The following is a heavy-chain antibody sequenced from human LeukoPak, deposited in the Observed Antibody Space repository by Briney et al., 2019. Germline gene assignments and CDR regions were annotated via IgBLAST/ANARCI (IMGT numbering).Heavy chain of an antibody. Sequence: GASVKVSCKASGYTFTSYYMHWVRQAPGQGLEWMGIINPSGGSTSYAQKFQGRVTMTRDMSTSTVYMELSSLRSEDTAVYYCARARTMVRGVIPRYYFDYWGQGTLVTVSS. CDR1: GYTFTSYY. V-gene: IGHV1-46*01. J-gene: IGHJ4*02. D-gene: IGHD3-10*01. CDR2: INPSGGST. CDR3: ARARTMVRGVIPRYYFDY.